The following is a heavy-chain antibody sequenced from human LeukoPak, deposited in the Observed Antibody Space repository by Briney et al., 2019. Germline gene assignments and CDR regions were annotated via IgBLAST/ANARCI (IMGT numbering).Heavy chain of an antibody. D-gene: IGHD4-17*01. CDR3: ARHIGQYGDSGAFDY. J-gene: IGHJ4*02. CDR2: IYYSGST. CDR1: GGSISSYY. Sequence: SETLSLTCTVSGGSISSYYWSWIRQSPGKGLEWIGYIYYSGSTNYNPSLKSRVTISVDTSKNQFSLKLSSVTAADTAVYYCARHIGQYGDSGAFDYWGQGTLVTVSS. V-gene: IGHV4-59*08.